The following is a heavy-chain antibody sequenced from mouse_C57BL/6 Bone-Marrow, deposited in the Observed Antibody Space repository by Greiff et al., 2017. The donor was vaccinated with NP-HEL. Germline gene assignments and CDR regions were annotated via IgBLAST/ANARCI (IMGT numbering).Heavy chain of an antibody. CDR3: AREHLGAWFAY. V-gene: IGHV1-59*01. Sequence: QVQLQQSGAELVRPGTSVKLSCKASGYTFTSYWMHWVKQRPGQGLEWIGVIDPSDSYTNYNQKFKGKATLTVDTSSSTAYMQLSSLTSEDSAVYYCAREHLGAWFAYWGQGTLVTVSA. CDR1: GYTFTSYW. CDR2: IDPSDSYT. D-gene: IGHD2-14*01. J-gene: IGHJ3*01.